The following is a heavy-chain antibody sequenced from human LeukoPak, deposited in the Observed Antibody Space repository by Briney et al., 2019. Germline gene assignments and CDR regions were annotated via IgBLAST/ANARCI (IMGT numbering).Heavy chain of an antibody. D-gene: IGHD5-24*01. CDR2: ISSSGSTI. J-gene: IGHJ4*02. CDR3: AREVRGWLQQWGFVY. V-gene: IGHV3-48*03. CDR1: GFTFSSYE. Sequence: GGSLRLSCAASGFTFSSYEMNWVRQAPGKGLEWVSYISSSGSTIYYADSVKGRFTISRDNAKNSLYLQMNSLRAEDTAVYYCAREVRGWLQQWGFVYWGQGTLVTVSS.